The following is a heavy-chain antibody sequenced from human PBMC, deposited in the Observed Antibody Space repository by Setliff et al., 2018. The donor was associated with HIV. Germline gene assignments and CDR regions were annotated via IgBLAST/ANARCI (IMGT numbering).Heavy chain of an antibody. J-gene: IGHJ4*02. D-gene: IGHD1-20*01. Sequence: ASVKVSCKASGYTFTNYYMHWVRQAPGRGLEWMGIINPSGGSTSYAQKFQGRVSMTSDTSTSTVYMELSSLRSEDTAVYYCARSQITYRNFDHWGQGTLVTAPQ. CDR2: INPSGGST. CDR3: ARSQITYRNFDH. CDR1: GYTFTNYY. V-gene: IGHV1-46*01.